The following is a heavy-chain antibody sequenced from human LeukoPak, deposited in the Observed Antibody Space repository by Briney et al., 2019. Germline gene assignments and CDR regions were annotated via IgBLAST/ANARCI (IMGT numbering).Heavy chain of an antibody. V-gene: IGHV3-23*01. CDR2: ISGSGGST. D-gene: IGHD3-22*01. Sequence: PGGSLRLSCAASGFTFSSYEMNWVRQAPGKGLEWVSAISGSGGSTYYADSVKGRFTISRDNSKNTLYLQMNSLRAEDTAVYYCAKERGASYYDSSGYHPFDYWGQGTLVTVSS. J-gene: IGHJ4*02. CDR3: AKERGASYYDSSGYHPFDY. CDR1: GFTFSSYE.